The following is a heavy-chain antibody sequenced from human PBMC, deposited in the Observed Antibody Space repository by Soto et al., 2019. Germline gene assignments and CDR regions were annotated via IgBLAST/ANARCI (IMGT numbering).Heavy chain of an antibody. CDR3: ARGEYSSSSSWFDP. D-gene: IGHD6-6*01. J-gene: IGHJ5*02. CDR1: GGTFSRYA. CDR2: IIPIFGTA. V-gene: IGHV1-69*13. Sequence: SVKVSCKASGGTFSRYAISWVRQAPGQGLEWMGGIIPIFGTANYAQKFQGRVTITADESTSTAYMELSGLRSEDTAVYYCARGEYSSSSSWFDPWGQGTLVTVSS.